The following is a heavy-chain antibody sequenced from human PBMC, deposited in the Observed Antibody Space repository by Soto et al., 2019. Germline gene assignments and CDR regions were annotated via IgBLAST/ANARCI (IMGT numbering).Heavy chain of an antibody. CDR3: AKGFDHGDTKHIDH. D-gene: IGHD4-17*01. V-gene: IGHV3-23*01. CDR2: ITNTGITT. CDR1: GFGFITHA. Sequence: GGSLRLSCASSGFGFITHALSWVRQAPGKGLEWLSSITNTGITTHYADSVKGRFTISRENSRNTLHLQMNNLRVDDTAVYYCAKGFDHGDTKHIDHWGQGTLVTVSS. J-gene: IGHJ4*02.